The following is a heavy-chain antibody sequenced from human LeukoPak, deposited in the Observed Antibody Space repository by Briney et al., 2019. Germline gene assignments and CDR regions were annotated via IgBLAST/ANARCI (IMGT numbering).Heavy chain of an antibody. CDR3: AKDLYYDSYFDY. CDR2: ISYDGSNK. D-gene: IGHD3-22*01. V-gene: IGHV3-30*18. CDR1: GFTFSSYG. Sequence: GSLRLSCAASGFTFSSYGMHWVRQAPGKGLEWVAVISYDGSNKYYADSVKGRFTISRDNSKNTLYLQMNSLRAEDTAVYYCAKDLYYDSYFDYWGQGTLVTVSS. J-gene: IGHJ4*02.